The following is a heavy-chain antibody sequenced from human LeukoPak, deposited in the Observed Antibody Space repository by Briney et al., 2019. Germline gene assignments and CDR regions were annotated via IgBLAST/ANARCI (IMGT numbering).Heavy chain of an antibody. Sequence: PSETPSLTCTVSGDSFSSYYWSWIRQPAGKGLEWIGRIHPSGSTNYNPSLKSRVTLSVDTSKDQFSLKLSSVTAADTAVYYCARGLWDNGDRFEYWGPGTLVTVSS. CDR2: IHPSGST. CDR1: GDSFSSYY. D-gene: IGHD4-17*01. V-gene: IGHV4-4*07. J-gene: IGHJ4*02. CDR3: ARGLWDNGDRFEY.